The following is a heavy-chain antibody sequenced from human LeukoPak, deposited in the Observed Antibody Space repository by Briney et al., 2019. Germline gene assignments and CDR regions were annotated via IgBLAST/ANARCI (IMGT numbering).Heavy chain of an antibody. Sequence: SETLSLTCAVYGGSFSGYYWSWIRQPPGKGLEWIGEINHSGSTNYNPSLKSRVTISVDTSKNQFSLKLSSVTAADTAVYYCARSIVLVSLYDYWGQGTLVTVSS. CDR1: GGSFSGYY. CDR3: ARSIVLVSLYDY. D-gene: IGHD2-8*02. CDR2: INHSGST. J-gene: IGHJ4*02. V-gene: IGHV4-34*01.